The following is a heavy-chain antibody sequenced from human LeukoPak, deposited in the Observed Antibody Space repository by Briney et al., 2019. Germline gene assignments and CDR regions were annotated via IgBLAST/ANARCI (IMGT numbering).Heavy chain of an antibody. J-gene: IGHJ4*02. D-gene: IGHD3-10*01. CDR2: IYYSGTT. Sequence: SETLSLTRTVSGGSISNYYWSWIRQPPGKGLEWIGYIYYSGTTYYNPSLKSRVTISLDMSKNHFSLKLSSVTAADTAVYYCARGPNYYNSFDSWGQGTLVTVSS. CDR3: ARGPNYYNSFDS. V-gene: IGHV4-59*01. CDR1: GGSISNYY.